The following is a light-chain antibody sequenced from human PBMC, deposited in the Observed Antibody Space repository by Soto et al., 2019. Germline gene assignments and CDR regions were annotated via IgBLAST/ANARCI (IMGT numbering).Light chain of an antibody. Sequence: DFVMIQSPESLAVSLGERATINCKSSQSVLYSSNNKNYLAWYQQKPGQPPKLLFYWASTRESGVPDRFSGSGSGTDVTLTITSLQAEDVAVYYCQQYYDLPLTFGGGTKVDIK. CDR2: WAS. CDR3: QQYYDLPLT. CDR1: QSVLYSSNNKNY. J-gene: IGKJ4*01. V-gene: IGKV4-1*01.